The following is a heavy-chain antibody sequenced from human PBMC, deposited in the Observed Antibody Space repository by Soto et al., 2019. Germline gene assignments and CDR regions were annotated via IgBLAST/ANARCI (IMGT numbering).Heavy chain of an antibody. CDR1: GSTFNNFA. V-gene: IGHV1-69*06. J-gene: IGHJ4*02. CDR2: IVVDSNTA. CDR3: ARAIKRWEVNYYFDF. D-gene: IGHD1-26*01. Sequence: QVVLLQSGAEVKEPGSSVRVSCQVSGSTFNNFAFSWVRQAPGHGPEWMGGIVVDSNTAEYSQRFQDRVTITAATSTDTLYMELGSLTFEYTAVYYCARAIKRWEVNYYFDFWGQGTLVTVSS.